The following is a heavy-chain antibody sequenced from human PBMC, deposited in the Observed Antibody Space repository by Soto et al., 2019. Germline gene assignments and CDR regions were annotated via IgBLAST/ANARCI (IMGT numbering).Heavy chain of an antibody. V-gene: IGHV3-13*05. CDR2: ISAAGDP. CDR1: GFTFRNYD. CDR3: ARTDRDVYGLDV. Sequence: EVQLVESGGGLVQPGGSIRLSCEASGFTFRNYDMHWVRQGTGKGLEWVSGISAAGDPDYADSVEGRFTISRENAQNAFVLHMNSLRVGDPAVYYCARTDRDVYGLDVWGQGTTVIVSS. J-gene: IGHJ6*02.